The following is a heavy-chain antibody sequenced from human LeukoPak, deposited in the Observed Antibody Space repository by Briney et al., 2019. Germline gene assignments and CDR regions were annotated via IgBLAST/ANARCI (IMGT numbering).Heavy chain of an antibody. Sequence: SETLSLTRTVFGASLSSYYWSWIRQPPGKGLEWIGYIYYRGDVDSNPSLKSRVTVSLDTSRNQFSLMLTSVTAADTAVYYCARHEPLGRGAWDYWGQGILVTVSS. CDR1: GASLSSYY. CDR3: ARHEPLGRGAWDY. CDR2: IYYRGDV. V-gene: IGHV4-59*08. J-gene: IGHJ4*02. D-gene: IGHD1-14*01.